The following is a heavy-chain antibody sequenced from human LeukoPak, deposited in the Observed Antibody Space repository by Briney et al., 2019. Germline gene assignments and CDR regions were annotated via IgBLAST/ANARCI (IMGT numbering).Heavy chain of an antibody. CDR1: GSSISSYY. Sequence: SETLSLTCTVSGSSISSYYWSWIRQPPGKGLEWIGYIYYSGSTNYNPSLKSRVTISVDTSKNQFSLKLSSVTAADTAVYYCAREIAARLDYWGQGTLVTVSS. J-gene: IGHJ4*02. CDR2: IYYSGST. D-gene: IGHD6-13*01. CDR3: AREIAARLDY. V-gene: IGHV4-59*01.